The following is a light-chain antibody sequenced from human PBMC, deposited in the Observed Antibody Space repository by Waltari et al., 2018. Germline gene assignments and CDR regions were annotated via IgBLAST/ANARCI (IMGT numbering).Light chain of an antibody. CDR2: VVS. V-gene: IGLV2-8*01. CDR3: SSYAGSTDV. CDR1: STDVGGCKY. Sequence: QSALTQPPPASGSPGQSVTISCTGTSTDVGGCKYVTWYQHHPGTAPQVMIYVVSKRPPGVPDRFAGSKSCNVASLTVSGLQAEDEADYYCSSYAGSTDVFGTGTKVTVL. J-gene: IGLJ1*01.